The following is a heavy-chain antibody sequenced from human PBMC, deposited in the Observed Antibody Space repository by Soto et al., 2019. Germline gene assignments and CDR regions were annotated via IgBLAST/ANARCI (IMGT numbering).Heavy chain of an antibody. CDR2: ISYDGSNK. Sequence: GGSLRLSCAASGFTFSSYGMHWVRQAPGKGLEWVAVISYDGSNKYYADSVKGRFTISRDNSKNTLYLQMNSLRAEDTAVYYCAKDSVVGDFDYWGQGTLVTVSS. J-gene: IGHJ4*02. V-gene: IGHV3-30*18. CDR3: AKDSVVGDFDY. CDR1: GFTFSSYG. D-gene: IGHD1-26*01.